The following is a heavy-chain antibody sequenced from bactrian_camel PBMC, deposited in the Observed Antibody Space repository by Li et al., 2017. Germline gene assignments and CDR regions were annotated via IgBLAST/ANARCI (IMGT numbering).Heavy chain of an antibody. CDR2: LTTAGNT. Sequence: HVQLVESGGGSVQTGGSLRLSCAASGYRSMSTYCMAWFRQAPGKGREQVATLTTAGNTDYAASVKGRFTISRDNAKNTLYLQMSSLTPEDTAVYYCTRSYFGASHNTFAFWGQGTQVTVS. V-gene: IGHV3S53*01. CDR3: TRSYFGASHNTFAF. J-gene: IGHJ4*01. CDR1: GYRSMSTYC. D-gene: IGHD1*01.